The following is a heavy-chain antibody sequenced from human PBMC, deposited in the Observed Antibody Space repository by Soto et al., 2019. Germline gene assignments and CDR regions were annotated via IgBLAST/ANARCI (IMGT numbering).Heavy chain of an antibody. V-gene: IGHV5-51*01. D-gene: IGHD2-15*01. CDR3: ARVVVVVAATGPVPQNYGMDV. J-gene: IGHJ6*02. Sequence: GESLKISCKGSGYSFTSYWIGWVRQMPGKGLEWMGIIYPGDSDTRYSPSFQGQVTISADKSISTAYLQWSSLKASDTAMYYCARVVVVVAATGPVPQNYGMDVWGQGTTVTVSS. CDR2: IYPGDSDT. CDR1: GYSFTSYW.